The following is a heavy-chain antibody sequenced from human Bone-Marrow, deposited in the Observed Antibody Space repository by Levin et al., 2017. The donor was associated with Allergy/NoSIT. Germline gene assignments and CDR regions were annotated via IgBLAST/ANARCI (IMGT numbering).Heavy chain of an antibody. CDR1: GFTFSSYA. J-gene: IGHJ6*02. CDR2: ISYDGSNK. Sequence: GESLKISCAASGFTFSSYAMHWVRQAPGKGLEWVAVISYDGSNKYYADSVKGRFTISRDNSKNTLYLQMNSLRAEDTAVYYCARDPGGYYGSGSQNPSYYYYGMDVWGQGTTVTVSS. CDR3: ARDPGGYYGSGSQNPSYYYYGMDV. D-gene: IGHD3-10*01. V-gene: IGHV3-30-3*01.